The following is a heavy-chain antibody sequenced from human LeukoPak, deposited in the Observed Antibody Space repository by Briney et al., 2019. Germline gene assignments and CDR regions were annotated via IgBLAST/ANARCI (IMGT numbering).Heavy chain of an antibody. CDR2: IKKEGSEK. V-gene: IGHV3-7*03. Sequence: TGGSLRLSCAASGFTFSGYWMSWVRQAPGKGLEWVANIKKEGSEKYYVDSVKGRFTISRDNAKNSLYLQMNSLRADDTAVYYCATDYYDSSGYYTGTYWGQGTLVTVSS. D-gene: IGHD3-22*01. CDR3: ATDYYDSSGYYTGTY. J-gene: IGHJ4*02. CDR1: GFTFSGYW.